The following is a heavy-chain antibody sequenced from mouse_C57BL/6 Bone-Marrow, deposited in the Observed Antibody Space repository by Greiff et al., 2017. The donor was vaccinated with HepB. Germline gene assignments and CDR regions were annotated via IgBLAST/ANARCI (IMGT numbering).Heavy chain of an antibody. CDR2: INPNNGGT. CDR3: ASELTVDY. V-gene: IGHV1-26*01. Sequence: VQLKQSGPELVKPGASVKISCKASGYTFTDYYMNWVKQSHRKSLEWIGDINPNNGGTSYNQKFKGKATLTVDKSSSTAYMELRSLTSEDSAVYYCASELTVDYWGQGTTLTVSS. CDR1: GYTFTDYY. D-gene: IGHD4-1*01. J-gene: IGHJ2*01.